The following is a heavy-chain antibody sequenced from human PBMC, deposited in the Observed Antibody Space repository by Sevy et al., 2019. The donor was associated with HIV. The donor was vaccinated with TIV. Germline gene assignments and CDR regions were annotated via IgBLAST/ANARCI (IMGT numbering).Heavy chain of an antibody. J-gene: IGHJ4*02. CDR3: ARAGWNVVVTAQDY. CDR2: INAGNGNT. CDR1: GYTFTSYA. D-gene: IGHD2-21*02. V-gene: IGHV1-3*01. Sequence: ASVKVSCKASGYTFTSYAMHWVRQAPGQRLEWMGWINAGNGNTKYAQKFQGRVTITRDTSASTAYMELSSLRSEDTAVYYCARAGWNVVVTAQDYWGQGTLVTVSS.